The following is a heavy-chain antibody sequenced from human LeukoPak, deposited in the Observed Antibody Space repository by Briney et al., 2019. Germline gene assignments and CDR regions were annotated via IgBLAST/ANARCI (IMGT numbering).Heavy chain of an antibody. CDR3: ARVYDTAMVTKCDY. CDR2: ISAYNGNT. J-gene: IGHJ4*02. CDR1: GYTFTSYG. Sequence: ASVKVSCKASGYTFTSYGISWVRQAPGQGLEWMGWISAYNGNTNYAQKLQGRVTMTTDTSTSTAYMELRSLRSGDTAVYYCARVYDTAMVTKCDYWGQGTLVTVSS. V-gene: IGHV1-18*01. D-gene: IGHD5-18*01.